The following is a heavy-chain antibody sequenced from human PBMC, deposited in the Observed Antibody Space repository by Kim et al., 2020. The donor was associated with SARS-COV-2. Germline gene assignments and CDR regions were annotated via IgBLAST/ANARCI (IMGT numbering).Heavy chain of an antibody. Sequence: GGSLRLSCVATGFTFGSYSMHWVRQAPGKGLEWISYITSSGNTMSYVDSVKGRFTISRDNAKNSLYLQMNSLRAEDTAVYYCARSIVGYYPLVHWGQGTLVTVSS. D-gene: IGHD1-26*01. CDR3: ARSIVGYYPLVH. V-gene: IGHV3-48*04. CDR2: ITSSGNTM. J-gene: IGHJ4*02. CDR1: GFTFGSYS.